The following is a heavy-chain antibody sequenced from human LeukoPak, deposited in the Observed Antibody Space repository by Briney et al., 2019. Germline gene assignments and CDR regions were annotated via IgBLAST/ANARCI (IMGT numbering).Heavy chain of an antibody. CDR1: GLTFSSFA. J-gene: IGHJ4*02. Sequence: GRCLRVSCSASGLTFSSFAMGWRRQAPGKGLEWVSAISGSGGSTYYADSVKGRFTISRDNSKNTLYLQMNSLRAEDTAVYYCAKDQDSSSHYWGQGTLVTVSS. V-gene: IGHV3-23*01. CDR2: ISGSGGST. D-gene: IGHD6-13*01. CDR3: AKDQDSSSHY.